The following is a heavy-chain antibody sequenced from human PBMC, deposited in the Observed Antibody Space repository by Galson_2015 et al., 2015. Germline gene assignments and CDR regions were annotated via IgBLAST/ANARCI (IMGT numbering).Heavy chain of an antibody. J-gene: IGHJ4*02. Sequence: SLRLSCAASGFTASSNYMSWVRQAPGKGLEWVSVIYSGGSTYYADSVKGRFTISRDNSKNTLYLQMNSLRAEDTAVYYCTRDSPKGHDYWGQGTLVTVSS. CDR3: TRDSPKGHDY. CDR2: IYSGGST. V-gene: IGHV3-53*01. CDR1: GFTASSNY. D-gene: IGHD3-16*01.